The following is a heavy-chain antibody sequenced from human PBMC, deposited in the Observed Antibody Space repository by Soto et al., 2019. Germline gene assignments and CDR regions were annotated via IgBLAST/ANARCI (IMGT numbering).Heavy chain of an antibody. V-gene: IGHV1-46*01. J-gene: IGHJ4*02. CDR2: SKASGGNT. Sequence: QVQLEQSGAEVKKPGASVKVSCKASGYTFSTYHMHWVRQAPGQGLEWEGISKASGGNTGYAQKFQGRVTMTRDTSTSTVYMELSSLRSEDTAVYYCARGREYNGYDYLDYWGQGTLLTVSS. CDR1: GYTFSTYH. D-gene: IGHD5-12*01. CDR3: ARGREYNGYDYLDY.